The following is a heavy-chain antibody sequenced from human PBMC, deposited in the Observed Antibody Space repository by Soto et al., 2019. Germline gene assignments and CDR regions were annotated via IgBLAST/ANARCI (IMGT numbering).Heavy chain of an antibody. CDR1: NECSTHRGYY. D-gene: IGHD1-26*01. CDR3: ARTPLL. J-gene: IGHJ4*02. V-gene: IGHV4-31*03. Sequence: SLDCSVGNECSTHRGYYWSWIRQHPGKGLEWIGYIYYSGSTYYNPSLKSRVTISVDTSKNQFSLKLSSVTAADTAVYYCARTPLLWGQGTLVTVSS. CDR2: IYYSGST.